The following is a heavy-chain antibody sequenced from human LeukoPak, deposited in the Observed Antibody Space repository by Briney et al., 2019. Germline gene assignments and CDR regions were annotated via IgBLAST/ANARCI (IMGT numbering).Heavy chain of an antibody. J-gene: IGHJ4*02. CDR2: INPNSGGT. CDR3: ARESGSGYEGY. Sequence: GASVKVSCKASGYTFTGYYMHWVRQAPGQGLEWMGWINPNSGGTNYAQKFQGRVTMTRDTSISTAYMELSSLRSEDTAVYYCARESGSGYEGYWGQGTLVTVSS. CDR1: GYTFTGYY. D-gene: IGHD5-12*01. V-gene: IGHV1-2*02.